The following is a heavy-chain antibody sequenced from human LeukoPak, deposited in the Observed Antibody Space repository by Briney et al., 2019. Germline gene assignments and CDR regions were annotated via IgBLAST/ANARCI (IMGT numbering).Heavy chain of an antibody. J-gene: IGHJ4*02. D-gene: IGHD5-18*01. CDR1: GGSINSGSYY. CDR2: IYYSGST. CDR3: ARSHSYGPTFYFDY. V-gene: IGHV4-31*02. Sequence: SETLSLTCIVSGGSINSGSYYWSWIRQYPGKGLEWIAYIYYSGSTYYNPSLKSRVTISVDTSKNQFSLKLSPVTAADTAVYYCARSHSYGPTFYFDYWGQGTLVTVSS.